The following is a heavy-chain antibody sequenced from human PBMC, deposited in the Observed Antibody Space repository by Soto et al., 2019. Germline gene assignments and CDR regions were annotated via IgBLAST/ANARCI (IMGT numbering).Heavy chain of an antibody. CDR2: ISGSGGST. J-gene: IGHJ3*02. Sequence: GGSLRLSCAAYGFTFSSYSMSWVRQAPGKGLEWVSAISGSGGSTYYADSVKGRFTISRDNSKNTLYLQMNSLRAEDTAVYYCAKDDYGDYEGAFDIWGQGTMVTVSS. V-gene: IGHV3-23*01. CDR3: AKDDYGDYEGAFDI. CDR1: GFTFSSYS. D-gene: IGHD4-17*01.